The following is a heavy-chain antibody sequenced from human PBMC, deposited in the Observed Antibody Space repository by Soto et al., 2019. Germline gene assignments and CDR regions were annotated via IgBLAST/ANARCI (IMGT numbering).Heavy chain of an antibody. CDR1: GGSMSSHY. Sequence: SETLSLTCTVSGGSMSSHYWTWLRQPPGKGLEWIGYISYSGSSYYNPSLKSRVTISADTSRNQFSLRLTSVIAADTAVYFCARADPYASMGFWGQGTQVTVSS. J-gene: IGHJ4*02. CDR3: ARADPYASMGF. CDR2: ISYSGSS. D-gene: IGHD3-16*01. V-gene: IGHV4-59*11.